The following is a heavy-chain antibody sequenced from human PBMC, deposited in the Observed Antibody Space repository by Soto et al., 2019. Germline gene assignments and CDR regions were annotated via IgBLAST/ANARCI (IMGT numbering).Heavy chain of an antibody. CDR3: ARDKGPDYGDYKYYFDY. D-gene: IGHD4-17*01. V-gene: IGHV1-69*13. CDR1: GGTFSSYA. Sequence: SVKVSCKASGGTFSSYAISWVRQAPGQGLEWMGGIIPIFGTANYAQKFQGRVTITADESTSTAYMELSSLRSEDTVVYYCARDKGPDYGDYKYYFDYWGQGTLVTVSS. CDR2: IIPIFGTA. J-gene: IGHJ4*02.